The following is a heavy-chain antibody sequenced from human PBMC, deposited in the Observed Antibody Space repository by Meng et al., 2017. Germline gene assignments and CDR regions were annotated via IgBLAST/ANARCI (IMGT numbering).Heavy chain of an antibody. CDR3: AREIVAAYCGGDCYL. CDR1: GGTFSSYA. Sequence: QVQVVQSGAEVKKPGSSVKVSCKASGGTFSSYAISWVRQAPGQGLEWMGGIIPIFGTANYAQKFQGRVTITADESTSTAYMELSSLRSEDTAVYYRAREIVAAYCGGDCYLWGQGTLVTVSS. J-gene: IGHJ5*02. CDR2: IIPIFGTA. V-gene: IGHV1-69*01. D-gene: IGHD2-21*02.